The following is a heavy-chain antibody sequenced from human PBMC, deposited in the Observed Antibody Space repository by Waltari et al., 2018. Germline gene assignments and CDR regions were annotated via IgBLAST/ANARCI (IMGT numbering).Heavy chain of an antibody. Sequence: EVQLLESGGGLVQPGGSLRLSCAASGLTFSISAMIWVRQAPGEGLDGVSSMSGGGGTTEYADSVEGRFTVSRDNSKNTASLQMDSLRAEDTALYYCCSVQVPLAIANCGQGTLVTVAS. V-gene: IGHV3-23*01. CDR2: MSGGGGTT. J-gene: IGHJ4*02. CDR3: CSVQVPLAIAN. CDR1: GLTFSISA. D-gene: IGHD1-1*01.